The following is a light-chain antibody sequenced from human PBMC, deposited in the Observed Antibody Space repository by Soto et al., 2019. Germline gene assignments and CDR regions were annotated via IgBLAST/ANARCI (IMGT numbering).Light chain of an antibody. CDR3: SSYTSSNIRV. Sequence: QSVLTQPASVSGSPGQSITISCTGTSSDVGGYNYVSWYQQHSGKAPKLMIYDVSNRPSGISNRFSGSKSGNTASLTISGLQDEDEADYYCSSYTSSNIRVFGGGTKVTVL. V-gene: IGLV2-14*01. CDR2: DVS. J-gene: IGLJ2*01. CDR1: SSDVGGYNY.